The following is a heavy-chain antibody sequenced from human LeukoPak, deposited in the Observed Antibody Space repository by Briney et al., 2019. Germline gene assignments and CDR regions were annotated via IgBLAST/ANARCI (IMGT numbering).Heavy chain of an antibody. CDR2: ISSDGSST. CDR3: ARDGDSHYYYYMDV. D-gene: IGHD7-27*01. J-gene: IGHJ6*03. Sequence: GGSLRLSCAASGFTFSSYWMHWVRQAPGKGLVWVSRISSDGSSTSYADSVKGRFTISRDNAKNTLYLQMNSLRAEDTAVYYCARDGDSHYYYYMDVWGKGTTVTISS. CDR1: GFTFSSYW. V-gene: IGHV3-74*01.